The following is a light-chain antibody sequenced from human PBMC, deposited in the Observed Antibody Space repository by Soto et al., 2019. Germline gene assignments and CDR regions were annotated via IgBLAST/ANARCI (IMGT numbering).Light chain of an antibody. J-gene: IGKJ5*01. Sequence: EIVMTQSPATLSVSPGGRATLSCRASQSISDTLAWYQQKPGQAPRLLIYGASTRATGIPARFRGSGSGTEFTLTISSLQSEDFAVYYCQQYNNWPPITFGQGTRLEIK. CDR3: QQYNNWPPIT. V-gene: IGKV3-15*01. CDR1: QSISDT. CDR2: GAS.